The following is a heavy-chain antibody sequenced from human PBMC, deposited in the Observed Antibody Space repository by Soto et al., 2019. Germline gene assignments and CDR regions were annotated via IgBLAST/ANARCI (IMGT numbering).Heavy chain of an antibody. D-gene: IGHD3-10*01. Sequence: VQLLESGGGLVQPGGSLRLSCAASGFTFSSYAMHWVRQAPGKGLAWVAVISYDGSIKYYADSVKGRFTISRDNSKNTLYLQMNSLRPEDTAVYYCARGGRGYFYDYWGQGTLVTVSS. J-gene: IGHJ4*02. V-gene: IGHV3-30-3*01. CDR3: ARGGRGYFYDY. CDR1: GFTFSSYA. CDR2: ISYDGSIK.